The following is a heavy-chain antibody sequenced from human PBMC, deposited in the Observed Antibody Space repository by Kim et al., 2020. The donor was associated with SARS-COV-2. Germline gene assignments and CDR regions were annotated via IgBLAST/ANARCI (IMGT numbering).Heavy chain of an antibody. V-gene: IGHV4-4*02. CDR1: GGSISSSNW. CDR3: ARSRIYDGSGSAGLNY. D-gene: IGHD3-10*01. Sequence: SETLSLTCAVSGGSISSSNWWSWVRQPPGKGLEWIGEIYHSGSTNYNPSLKSRVTISVDKSKNQFSLKLSSVTAADTAVYYCARSRIYDGSGSAGLNYWGQGTLVTVSS. J-gene: IGHJ4*02. CDR2: IYHSGST.